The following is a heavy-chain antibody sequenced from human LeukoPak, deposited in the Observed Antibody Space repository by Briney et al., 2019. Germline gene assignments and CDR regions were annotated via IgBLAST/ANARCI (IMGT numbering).Heavy chain of an antibody. J-gene: IGHJ4*02. CDR2: IYPGDSDT. Sequence: GDSLKISCKGSVYIFTSYWIGWVRQMPGKGLEGMVIIYPGDSDTRYSPSFQGQVTISDDKSISTAYLKWSSLKASDTAMYYCARLGPTVTVPLDYWGQGTLVAVSS. V-gene: IGHV5-51*01. CDR1: VYIFTSYW. CDR3: ARLGPTVTVPLDY. D-gene: IGHD4-17*01.